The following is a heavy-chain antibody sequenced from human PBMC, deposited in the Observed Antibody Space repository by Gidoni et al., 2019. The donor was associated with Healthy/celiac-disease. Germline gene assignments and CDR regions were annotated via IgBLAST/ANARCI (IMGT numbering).Heavy chain of an antibody. J-gene: IGHJ5*02. CDR1: GGTFRSYA. CDR2: NIPIVGTA. Sequence: QVPLVQSGAEVSQPGSSVKFSCQASGGTFRSYAISWVRQAPGQGLVWMGGNIPIVGTANYAQKFQGRVTITADESTSTAYMELSSLRSEDTAVYYCARDKIWGYSYGYNWFDPWGQGTLVTVSS. V-gene: IGHV1-69*01. D-gene: IGHD5-18*01. CDR3: ARDKIWGYSYGYNWFDP.